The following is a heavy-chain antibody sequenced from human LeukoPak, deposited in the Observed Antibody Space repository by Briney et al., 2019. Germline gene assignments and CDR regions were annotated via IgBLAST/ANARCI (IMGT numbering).Heavy chain of an antibody. CDR2: MYYSGST. CDR3: ARGYSGYDPTYFDY. CDR1: GGSINSYY. Sequence: PSETLSLTCTGSGGSINSYYWTWIRQPPGKGLEWIGYMYYSGSTKYNPSLKSRVTISVDTSKNQFSLKLSSVTAADTAVYYCARGYSGYDPTYFDYWGQGTLVTVSS. V-gene: IGHV4-59*01. J-gene: IGHJ4*02. D-gene: IGHD5-12*01.